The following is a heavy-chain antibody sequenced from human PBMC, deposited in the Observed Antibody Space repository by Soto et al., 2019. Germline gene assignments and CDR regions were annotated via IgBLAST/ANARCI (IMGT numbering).Heavy chain of an antibody. CDR2: IKQDGSEK. CDR3: ARGWKESSSSHFDY. Sequence: PGGSLRLSCAASGFTFSSYWMSWVRQAPGKGLEWVANIKQDGSEKYYVDSVKGRFTISRDNAKNSLYLQMNSLRAEDTAVYYCARGWKESSSSHFDYWGQGTLVTVSS. D-gene: IGHD6-6*01. CDR1: GFTFSSYW. V-gene: IGHV3-7*03. J-gene: IGHJ4*02.